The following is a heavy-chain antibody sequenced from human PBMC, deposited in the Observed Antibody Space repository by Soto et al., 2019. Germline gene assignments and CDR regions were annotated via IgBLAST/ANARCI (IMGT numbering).Heavy chain of an antibody. D-gene: IGHD5-18*01. V-gene: IGHV4-30-4*01. J-gene: IGHJ3*01. CDR2: IYDSGIT. Sequence: QVQLQESGPGLVKPSQTLSLACTVSGGSVGSGEYYYSWIRQPPGKGLEWIGYIYDSGITNYTPSLKGRVTMSLDRSNNQVSLKLSSVCARDVAHGYTENVWGQGTMVTVSS. CDR3: ENV. CDR1: GGSVGSGEYY.